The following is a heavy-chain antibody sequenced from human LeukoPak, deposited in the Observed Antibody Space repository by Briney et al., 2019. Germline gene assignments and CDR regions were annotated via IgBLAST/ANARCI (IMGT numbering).Heavy chain of an antibody. Sequence: ASVRVSCRASGYIFDRYDINWVRQAPGKGLEGMGLMNPKTGNTGYAQKFQGRVNMTSDTPMTTAYMDLNSLKSDDTAVYYCVRARYSSAWFDSWGHGTLVIVSS. CDR1: GYIFDRYD. D-gene: IGHD6-25*01. CDR2: MNPKTGNT. J-gene: IGHJ5*01. V-gene: IGHV1-8*01. CDR3: VRARYSSAWFDS.